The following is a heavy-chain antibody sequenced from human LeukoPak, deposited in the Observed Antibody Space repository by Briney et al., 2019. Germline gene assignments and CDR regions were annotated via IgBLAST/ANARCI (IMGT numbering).Heavy chain of an antibody. D-gene: IGHD6-19*01. CDR3: ATVRGSDWYMDH. V-gene: IGHV3-33*01. CDR1: GFTFRNYG. Sequence: GGSLRLSCAASGFTFRNYGMNWVRQAPGKGLEWVALIWNDGSRDYYVDFVKGRFTVSRDNSKNTLYLQMKNLRAEDTAVYYCATVRGSDWYMDHWGQGTLVTVSS. CDR2: IWNDGSRD. J-gene: IGHJ4*02.